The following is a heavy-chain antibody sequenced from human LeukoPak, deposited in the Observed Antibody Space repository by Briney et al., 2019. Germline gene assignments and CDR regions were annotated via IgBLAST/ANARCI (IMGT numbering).Heavy chain of an antibody. CDR1: GFTFSSYG. Sequence: GGSLRLSCAASGFTFSSYGMHWVRQAPGKGLEWVAVISYDGSNKYYADSVKGRFTISRDNSKNTLYLQMNSLRAEDTAVYYCAKDGPYGSGSYYNGAQFDYWGQGTLVTVSS. CDR2: ISYDGSNK. V-gene: IGHV3-30*18. J-gene: IGHJ4*02. D-gene: IGHD3-10*01. CDR3: AKDGPYGSGSYYNGAQFDY.